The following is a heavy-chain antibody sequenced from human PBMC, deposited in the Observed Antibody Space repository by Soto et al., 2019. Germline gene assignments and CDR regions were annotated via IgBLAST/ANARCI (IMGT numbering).Heavy chain of an antibody. CDR2: IYHSGST. Sequence: QVQLQESGPGLVKPSGTLSLTCAVSGDSISRSYWWSWVRQLPGKGLEWIGEIYHSGSTINNPSLQSRVTLSVDKSMNEFSLKMSSVTDADTAVYYCTSKFGQLLADAFDIWGQGTMVTVSS. V-gene: IGHV4-4*02. CDR3: TSKFGQLLADAFDI. D-gene: IGHD3-10*01. CDR1: GDSISRSYW. J-gene: IGHJ3*02.